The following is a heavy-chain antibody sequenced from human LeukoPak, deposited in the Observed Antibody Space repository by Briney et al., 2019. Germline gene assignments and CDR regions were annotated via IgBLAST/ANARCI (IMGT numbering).Heavy chain of an antibody. D-gene: IGHD5-18*01. V-gene: IGHV4-34*01. CDR3: ARGRSGYSYGYYFDY. CDR1: GGSFSGYY. J-gene: IGHJ4*02. CDR2: INHSGST. Sequence: PSETLSLTCAVYGGSFSGYYWSWIRQPPGKGLEWIGEINHSGSTNYNPSLKSRVTISVDTSNNQFSLKLSSVTAADTAVYYCARGRSGYSYGYYFDYWGQGTLVTVSS.